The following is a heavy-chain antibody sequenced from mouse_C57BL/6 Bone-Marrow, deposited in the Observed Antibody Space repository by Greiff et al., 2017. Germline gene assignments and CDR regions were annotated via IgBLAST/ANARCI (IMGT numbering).Heavy chain of an antibody. CDR2: IYPRSGNT. D-gene: IGHD1-1*01. J-gene: IGHJ2*01. CDR3: ERLRYYGSSYAGY. V-gene: IGHV1-81*01. CDR1: GYTFTSYG. Sequence: QVQLQQSGAELVRPGASVKLSCKASGYTFTSYGISWVKQRPGQGLEWIGEIYPRSGNTYYNEKFKGKATLTADKSSSTAYMELRSLTSEDSAVYFCERLRYYGSSYAGYWGQGTTLTVSS.